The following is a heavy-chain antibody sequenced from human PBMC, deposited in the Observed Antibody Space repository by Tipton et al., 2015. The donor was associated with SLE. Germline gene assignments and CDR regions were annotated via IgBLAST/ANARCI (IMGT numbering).Heavy chain of an antibody. V-gene: IGHV4-59*01. CDR2: IYYSGST. Sequence: LRLSCTVSGHSISSYYYWWIRRQPGKRLEESGDIYYSGSTNYNPSLKSRVTISVDTSKNQFSRKMSSVTAAVTAVYYCARVGKCRAGGGVNACDIGGQGTMHTVSA. D-gene: IGHD6-19*01. CDR1: GHSISSYY. CDR3: ARVGKCRAGGGVNACDI. J-gene: IGHJ3*02.